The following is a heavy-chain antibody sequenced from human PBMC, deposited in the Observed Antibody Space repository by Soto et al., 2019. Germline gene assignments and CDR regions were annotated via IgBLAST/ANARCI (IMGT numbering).Heavy chain of an antibody. Sequence: SETLCLTCTVSGGSVSNSNYYWGWIRQSPGKGLEWIGSVYYRGRSYSKSSVKSRVTISVDTSKNQFSLNLNSVTASDTAVYYCVSQRTSVLTQAYFDYWGPGALVTV. CDR1: GGSVSNSNYY. CDR2: VYYRGRS. V-gene: IGHV4-39*01. D-gene: IGHD2-8*01. J-gene: IGHJ4*02. CDR3: VSQRTSVLTQAYFDY.